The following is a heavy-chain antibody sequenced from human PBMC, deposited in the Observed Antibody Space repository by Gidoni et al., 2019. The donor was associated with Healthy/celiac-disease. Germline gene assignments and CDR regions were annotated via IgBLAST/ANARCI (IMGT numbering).Heavy chain of an antibody. D-gene: IGHD6-19*01. CDR3: ASGYSSGSASLLDY. CDR2: FDPEDGET. V-gene: IGHV1-24*01. Sequence: QVQLVQSGAEVKKPGASVKASCTVSGYTITELSMHWVRQAPGKGLEWMGGFDPEDGETIYAQKFQGRVTMTEDTSTDTAYMELSSLGSEDTAVYYCASGYSSGSASLLDYWGQGTLVTVSS. J-gene: IGHJ4*02. CDR1: GYTITELS.